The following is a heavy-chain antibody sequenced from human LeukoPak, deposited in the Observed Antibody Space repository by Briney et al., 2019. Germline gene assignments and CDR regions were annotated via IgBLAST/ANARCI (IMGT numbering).Heavy chain of an antibody. J-gene: IGHJ3*02. CDR2: IKQDGSEK. CDR1: GFTFSSYW. V-gene: IGHV3-7*01. Sequence: GSLRLSCAASGFTFSSYWMRWVRQAPGKGLGWVANIKQDGSEKYYVDSVKGRFTISRDNAKNSLYPQMNSLRAEDTAVYYCARDGPSNAFDIWGQGTMVTVSS. CDR3: ARDGPSNAFDI.